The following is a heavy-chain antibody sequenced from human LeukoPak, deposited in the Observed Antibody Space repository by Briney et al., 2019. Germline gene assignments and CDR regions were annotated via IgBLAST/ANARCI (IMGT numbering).Heavy chain of an antibody. D-gene: IGHD2/OR15-2a*01. V-gene: IGHV3-7*01. CDR3: ASRESSMARSD. CDR2: INEDGTKE. Sequence: GGSLSLSCTASGFMIRDYWMNWVRQVPGKGLEWVANINEDGTKEDYVDSVRGRFTISRDNAKNSVYLQMNSLRDEDTALYYCASRESSMARSDCGEGTLVTVSS. CDR1: GFMIRDYW. J-gene: IGHJ4*02.